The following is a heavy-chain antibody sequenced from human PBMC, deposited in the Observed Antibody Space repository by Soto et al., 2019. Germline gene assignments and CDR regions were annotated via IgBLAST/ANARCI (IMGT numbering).Heavy chain of an antibody. D-gene: IGHD4-17*01. CDR2: ISYDGSNK. CDR1: GFTFSSYA. CDR3: AREPTTVVTQGAFDI. V-gene: IGHV3-30-3*01. Sequence: GSLRLSCAASGFTFSSYAMHWVRQAPGKGLEWVAVISYDGSNKYYADSVKGRFTISRDNSKNTLYLQMNSLRAEDTAVYYCAREPTTVVTQGAFDIWGQGTMVTVSS. J-gene: IGHJ3*02.